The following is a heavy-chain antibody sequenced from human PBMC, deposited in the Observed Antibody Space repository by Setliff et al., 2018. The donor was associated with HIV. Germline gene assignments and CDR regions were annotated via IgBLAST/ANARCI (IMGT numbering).Heavy chain of an antibody. CDR3: ARGPTRSGAVYDSDGYYLRFFDY. J-gene: IGHJ4*02. CDR2: INPISGNT. V-gene: IGHV1-46*03. D-gene: IGHD3-22*01. CDR1: GYTFTSYY. Sequence: ASVKVSCKASGYTFTSYYVHWVRQAPGQGLEWMEIINPISGNTNYAQNFQGRVTMTRDTSSSIVYMELSSLRSEDTAVYYCARGPTRSGAVYDSDGYYLRFFDYWGQGALVTVSS.